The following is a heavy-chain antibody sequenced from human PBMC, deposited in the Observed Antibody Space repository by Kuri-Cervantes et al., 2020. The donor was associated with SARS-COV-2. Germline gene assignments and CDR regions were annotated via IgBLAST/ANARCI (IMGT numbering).Heavy chain of an antibody. D-gene: IGHD6-6*01. CDR2: INPNSGGT. V-gene: IGHV1-2*02. J-gene: IGHJ3*02. CDR3: ARAAGYSSSFAFDI. Sequence: ASVKVSCKASGYTFTGYYMHWVRQAPGQGLEWMGWINPNSGGTNYAQKFQGRVTMTRDTSISTAYMELSRLRSDDTAVYYCARAAGYSSSFAFDIWGQGTMVTVSS. CDR1: GYTFTGYY.